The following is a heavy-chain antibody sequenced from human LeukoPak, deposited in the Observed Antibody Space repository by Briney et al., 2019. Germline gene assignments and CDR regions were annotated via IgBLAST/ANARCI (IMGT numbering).Heavy chain of an antibody. J-gene: IGHJ4*02. D-gene: IGHD5-12*01. Sequence: PGGSLRLSCAASGFTFSHYWMTWVRQAPGKGLEWVAQINQDGSEVYYMDSVKARFTISRDNAKNSVFLQMNSLRAEDTAVYYCVRDGGVSGYDLLDYWGQGTLVTVSS. CDR2: INQDGSEV. V-gene: IGHV3-7*01. CDR1: GFTFSHYW. CDR3: VRDGGVSGYDLLDY.